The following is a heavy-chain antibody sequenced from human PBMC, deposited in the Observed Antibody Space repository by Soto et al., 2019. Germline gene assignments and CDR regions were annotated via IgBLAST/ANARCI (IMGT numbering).Heavy chain of an antibody. Sequence: PGGSLRLSCAASGFTFDDYTMHWVRQAPGKGLEWVSLISWDGGSTYYADSVKGRFTISRDNSKNSLYLQMSSLRPEDTAFYYCAKDWGSSTSRLDYWGQGTLVTVSS. CDR2: ISWDGGST. D-gene: IGHD2-2*01. V-gene: IGHV3-43*01. CDR1: GFTFDDYT. CDR3: AKDWGSSTSRLDY. J-gene: IGHJ4*02.